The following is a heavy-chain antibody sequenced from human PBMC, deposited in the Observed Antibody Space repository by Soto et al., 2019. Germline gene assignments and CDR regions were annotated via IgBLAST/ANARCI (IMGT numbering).Heavy chain of an antibody. D-gene: IGHD1-26*01. CDR1: GNTFTYRY. Sequence: QMQLVQSGAEVKKTGSSVTVSCKALGNTFTYRYLHWVRQAPGQALAWLGWITPFSGDVHYAQKFQERVNITRDRSINTAYMQMSSLSSEDTAMYFCASGGAGSGPFTWELPDHWGQGTLVTVSS. V-gene: IGHV1-45*02. J-gene: IGHJ4*02. CDR2: ITPFSGDV. CDR3: ASGGAGSGPFTWELPDH.